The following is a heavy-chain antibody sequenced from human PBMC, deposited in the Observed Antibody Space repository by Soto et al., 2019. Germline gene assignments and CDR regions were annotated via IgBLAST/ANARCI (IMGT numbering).Heavy chain of an antibody. CDR1: GFMFSAYT. CDR3: ATPYYYNH. Sequence: PGGPLRLSCAASGFMFSAYTMSWVRQAPGKGLEWLSSITSNSDHIDYADSVRGRFTVSRDNARKSLYLQMDSLGAEDTGVYYCATPYYYNHWGPGTLVTVSS. CDR2: ITSNSDHI. J-gene: IGHJ4*02. V-gene: IGHV3-21*01.